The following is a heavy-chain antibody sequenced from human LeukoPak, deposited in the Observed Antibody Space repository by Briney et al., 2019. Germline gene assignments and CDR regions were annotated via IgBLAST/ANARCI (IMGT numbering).Heavy chain of an antibody. D-gene: IGHD6-19*01. Sequence: SETLSLTCTVSGGSISSSSYYWGWIRQPPGKGLEWIGSIYYSGGTYYNPSLKSRVTISVDTSKNQFSLKLSSVTAADTAVYYCARLAVAGTFDYWGQGTLVTVSS. V-gene: IGHV4-39*01. CDR2: IYYSGGT. CDR3: ARLAVAGTFDY. J-gene: IGHJ4*02. CDR1: GGSISSSSYY.